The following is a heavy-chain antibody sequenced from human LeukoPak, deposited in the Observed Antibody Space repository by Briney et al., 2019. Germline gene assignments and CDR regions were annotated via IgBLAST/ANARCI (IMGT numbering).Heavy chain of an antibody. D-gene: IGHD7-27*01. Sequence: SETLSLTCTVSGGSISSGSYYWSWIRQPAGKGLEWIGRIYTSGSTNYNPSLKSRVTISVDTSKNQFSLKLSSVTAADTAVYYCARDGTHNSGYYFDYWGQGTLVTVSS. J-gene: IGHJ4*02. CDR1: GGSISSGSYY. CDR2: IYTSGST. CDR3: ARDGTHNSGYYFDY. V-gene: IGHV4-61*02.